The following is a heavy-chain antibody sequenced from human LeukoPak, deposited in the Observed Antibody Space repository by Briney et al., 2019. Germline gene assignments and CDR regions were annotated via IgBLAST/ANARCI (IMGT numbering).Heavy chain of an antibody. CDR1: GGSISSYY. Sequence: SETLSLTCTVSGGSISSYYWSWIRQPPGKGLECIWHIYYSGSTNYNPSLKSRVTISLDRSKDQFSLKLSSVTAADTAVYYCARINAVIGGNAFDIWGQGTMVTVSS. CDR2: IYYSGST. V-gene: IGHV4-59*01. D-gene: IGHD2/OR15-2a*01. CDR3: ARINAVIGGNAFDI. J-gene: IGHJ3*02.